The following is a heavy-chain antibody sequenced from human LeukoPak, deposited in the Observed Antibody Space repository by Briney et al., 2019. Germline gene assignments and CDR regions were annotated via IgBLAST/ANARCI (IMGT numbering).Heavy chain of an antibody. D-gene: IGHD1-7*01. Sequence: PSETLSLTCTVSGGSISSSSYYWGWIRQPPGKGLEWIGSIYYSGSTYYNPSLKSRVTISVDTSKNQFSLKLSSVTAADTAVYYCARQTLELRSAFDIWGQGTMVTVSS. V-gene: IGHV4-39*01. J-gene: IGHJ3*02. CDR2: IYYSGST. CDR3: ARQTLELRSAFDI. CDR1: GGSISSSSYY.